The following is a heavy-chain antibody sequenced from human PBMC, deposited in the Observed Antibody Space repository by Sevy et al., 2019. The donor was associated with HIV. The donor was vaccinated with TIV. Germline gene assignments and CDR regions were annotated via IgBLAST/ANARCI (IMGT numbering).Heavy chain of an antibody. CDR1: GGSISSSSYY. J-gene: IGHJ4*02. CDR3: VRLLPHSLGWSFDY. D-gene: IGHD6-19*01. V-gene: IGHV4-39*01. CDR2: LYYGGST. Sequence: SETLSLTCTVSGGSISSSSYYWGWIRQPPGKGLEWIGCLYYGGSTYSNPSLKSRVTMSVDTSRNQFSLTLSSVTAADTAVYYCVRLLPHSLGWSFDYWGQGTLVTVSS.